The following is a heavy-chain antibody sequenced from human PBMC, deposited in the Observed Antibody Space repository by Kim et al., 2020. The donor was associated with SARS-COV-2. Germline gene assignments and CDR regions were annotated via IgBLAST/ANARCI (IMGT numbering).Heavy chain of an antibody. V-gene: IGHV1-58*01. CDR3: ATYYDILTGYNSADY. Sequence: SVKVSCKASGFTFTSSAVQWVRQARGQRLEWIGWIVVGSGNTNYAQKFQERVTITRDMSTSTAYMELSSLRSEDTAVYYCATYYDILTGYNSADYWGQGTLVTVSS. CDR1: GFTFTSSA. CDR2: IVVGSGNT. D-gene: IGHD3-9*01. J-gene: IGHJ4*02.